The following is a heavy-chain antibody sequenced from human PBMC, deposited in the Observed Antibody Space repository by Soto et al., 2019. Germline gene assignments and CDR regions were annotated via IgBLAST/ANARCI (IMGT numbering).Heavy chain of an antibody. CDR3: ARGALIDVGGNSYYYYGMDV. J-gene: IGHJ6*02. D-gene: IGHD2-21*02. Sequence: GGSLRLSCAASGFTFSSYWMHWVRQAPGKGLVWVSRINSDGSSTSYADSVKGRFTISRDNAKNTLYLQMNSLRAEDTAVYYCARGALIDVGGNSYYYYGMDVWGQGTTVTVSS. V-gene: IGHV3-74*01. CDR2: INSDGSST. CDR1: GFTFSSYW.